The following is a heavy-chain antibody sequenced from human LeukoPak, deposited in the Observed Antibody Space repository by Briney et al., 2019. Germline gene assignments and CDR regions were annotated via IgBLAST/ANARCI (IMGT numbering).Heavy chain of an antibody. J-gene: IGHJ3*02. CDR1: GFTFSSYS. V-gene: IGHV3-21*01. CDR2: IDTSGSYI. D-gene: IGHD3-10*01. Sequence: GGSLRLSCAASGFTFSSYSMNWVRQAPGKGLEWVSFIDTSGSYIYYGDSMKGRFTISRDNAKNSLYLQMSGLRAEDTAVYYCARGRSITLLRGVAMSDGFDIWGQGAMVTVSS. CDR3: ARGRSITLLRGVAMSDGFDI.